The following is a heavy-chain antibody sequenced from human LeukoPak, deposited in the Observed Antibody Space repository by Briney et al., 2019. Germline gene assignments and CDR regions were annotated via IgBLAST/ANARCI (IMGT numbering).Heavy chain of an antibody. CDR2: IYSGGST. CDR3: ARDPWELQYYFDY. Sequence: GGSLRLSCAASGFTVSSNYMSWVRQAPGKGLEWVSVIYSGGSTYYADSVKGRFTISRDNSKNTLYLQMNSLRAEDTAVYYCARDPWELQYYFDYWGQGTLVTVSS. J-gene: IGHJ4*02. V-gene: IGHV3-66*01. D-gene: IGHD1-26*01. CDR1: GFTVSSNY.